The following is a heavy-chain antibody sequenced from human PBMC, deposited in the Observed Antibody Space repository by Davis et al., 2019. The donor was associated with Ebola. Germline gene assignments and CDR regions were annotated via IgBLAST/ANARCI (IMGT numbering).Heavy chain of an antibody. CDR1: GCSISSPN. V-gene: IGHV3-21*01. D-gene: IGHD3-22*01. CDR3: ARDFYDITGYYHYYNGLDV. CDR2: ITGIGDYI. Sequence: ETLSLTCTVTGCSISSPNYYWGWLRQSPGTGPEWLFSITGIGDYIYYADSVKGRFTISRDNAKNSLYLQMNSLRAEDTAIYYCARDFYDITGYYHYYNGLDVWGQGTTVTVS. J-gene: IGHJ6*02.